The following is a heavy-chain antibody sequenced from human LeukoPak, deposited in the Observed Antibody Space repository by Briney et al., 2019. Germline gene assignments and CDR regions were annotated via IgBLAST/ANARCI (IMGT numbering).Heavy chain of an antibody. J-gene: IGHJ3*01. CDR3: AAYYYYMSPKAV. CDR1: GFAFSTYE. CDR2: ISSSGSDI. D-gene: IGHD3-16*01. V-gene: IGHV3-48*03. Sequence: GGSLRLSCAASGFAFSTYEMNWVRQAPGKGLEWISYISSSGSDIDYADSVKGRFTVSRDNAENSLYLQMNSLRADDTAVYYCAAYYYYMSPKAVWGRGTVVTVSS.